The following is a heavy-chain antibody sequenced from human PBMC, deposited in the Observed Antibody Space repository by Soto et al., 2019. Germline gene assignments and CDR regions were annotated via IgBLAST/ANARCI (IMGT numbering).Heavy chain of an antibody. CDR2: IYYSGST. Sequence: SETLSLTCTVSGGSISSGGYYWSWIRQHPGKGLEWIGYIYYSGSTYYNPSLKSRVTISVDTPKNQFSLKLSSVTAADTAVYYCARGSVPTNWFDPWGQGTLVTVS. CDR1: GGSISSGGYY. V-gene: IGHV4-31*03. J-gene: IGHJ5*02. CDR3: ARGSVPTNWFDP. D-gene: IGHD3-10*01.